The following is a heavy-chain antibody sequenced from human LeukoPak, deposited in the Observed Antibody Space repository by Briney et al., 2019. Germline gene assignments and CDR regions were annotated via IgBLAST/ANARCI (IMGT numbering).Heavy chain of an antibody. D-gene: IGHD6-13*01. Sequence: PSETLSLTCTVSGYSITSGYYWGWIRQPPGKGLEWIGSIRHSGSAYYNPSLKSRVTISVDTSKNQFSLKLSSVTAADTAVYYCARNGYPGYWGQGTLVTVSS. CDR3: ARNGYPGY. CDR2: IRHSGSA. J-gene: IGHJ4*02. CDR1: GYSITSGYY. V-gene: IGHV4-38-2*02.